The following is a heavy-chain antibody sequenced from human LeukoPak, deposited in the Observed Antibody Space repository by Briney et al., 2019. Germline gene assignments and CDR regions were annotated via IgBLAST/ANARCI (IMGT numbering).Heavy chain of an antibody. CDR1: GGSFSGYY. CDR2: INHSGST. V-gene: IGHV4-34*01. Sequence: KPSETLSLTCAVYGGSFSGYYWSWIRQPPGKGLEWIGEINHSGSTNYNPSLKSRVTISVDTSKNQFSLMLSSVTAADTAVYYCARFGITVVRGGKYYFDYWGQGTLVTVSS. CDR3: ARFGITVVRGGKYYFDY. J-gene: IGHJ4*02. D-gene: IGHD3-10*01.